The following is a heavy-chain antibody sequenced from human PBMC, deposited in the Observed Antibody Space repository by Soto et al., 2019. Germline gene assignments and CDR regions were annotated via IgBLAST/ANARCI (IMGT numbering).Heavy chain of an antibody. Sequence: EVQLLESGGGLVQPGGSLRLSCAASGLTFSSYAMNWVRQAPGKGLEWVSGISGSGGTTYYADSVKGRFTISRDNSKNTLYLQMKSLRAADTAVYYCAKETSNSGCFDYWGQGTLVTVSS. V-gene: IGHV3-23*01. CDR3: AKETSNSGCFDY. CDR1: GLTFSSYA. CDR2: ISGSGGTT. D-gene: IGHD6-19*01. J-gene: IGHJ4*02.